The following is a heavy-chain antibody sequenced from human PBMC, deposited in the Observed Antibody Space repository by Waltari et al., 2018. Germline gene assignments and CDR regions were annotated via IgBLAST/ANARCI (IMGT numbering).Heavy chain of an antibody. CDR3: ARARPHDYGDYGTYYYYGMDV. J-gene: IGHJ6*02. V-gene: IGHV4-4*07. Sequence: QVQLQESGPGLVKPSETLSLTCTVSGGSISSYYWSWLRQPAGKGLEWIGRSYTSGSTNYNPSLKSRVTMSVDTSKNQFSRKLSSVTAADTAVYYCARARPHDYGDYGTYYYYGMDVWGQGTTVTVSS. D-gene: IGHD4-17*01. CDR2: SYTSGST. CDR1: GGSISSYY.